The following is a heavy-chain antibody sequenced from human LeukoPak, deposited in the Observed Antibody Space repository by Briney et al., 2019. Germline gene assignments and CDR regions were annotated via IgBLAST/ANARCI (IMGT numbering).Heavy chain of an antibody. V-gene: IGHV1-46*01. D-gene: IGHD6-13*01. J-gene: IGHJ6*03. CDR1: GYTFTSYY. Sequence: GASVKVSCKASGYTFTSYYIHWVRQAPGQGLEWMGFMNPSGGSTNYAQRFQGRVTMTRDTSTRTVYMELSSLRSEDTAVYYCARAYRYSSSWYMSDYYYYYMDVWGKGTTVTVSS. CDR3: ARAYRYSSSWYMSDYYYYYMDV. CDR2: MNPSGGST.